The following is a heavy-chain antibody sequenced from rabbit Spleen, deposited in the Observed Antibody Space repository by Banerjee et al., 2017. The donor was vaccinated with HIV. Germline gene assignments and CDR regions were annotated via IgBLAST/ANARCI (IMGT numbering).Heavy chain of an antibody. D-gene: IGHD4-1*01. CDR1: GFSFSRYW. Sequence: QSLEESGGDLVKPGASLTLTCTASGFSFSRYWIWWVRQAPGKGLEWIASIDTGSSGSTIYANWAKGRFTISKTSSTTVTLQMTSLTAADTATYFCAKYIDSGGWGADLWGQGTLVTVS. J-gene: IGHJ4*01. CDR2: IDTGSSGST. V-gene: IGHV1S40*01. CDR3: AKYIDSGGWGADL.